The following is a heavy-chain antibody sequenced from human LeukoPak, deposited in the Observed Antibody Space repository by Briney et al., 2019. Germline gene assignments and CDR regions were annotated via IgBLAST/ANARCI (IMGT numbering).Heavy chain of an antibody. D-gene: IGHD5-18*01. CDR3: ARLKLDTAMVTYEKNWFDP. CDR1: GYSFTSYC. V-gene: IGHV5-51*01. CDR2: IYPGDSDT. Sequence: KAGESLKISCKDSGYSFTSYCIGWVRQMPGRGLEWMGIIYPGDSDTRYSPSFQGQVTISADKSISTAYLQWSSLKASDTAMYYCARLKLDTAMVTYEKNWFDPWGQGTLVTVSS. J-gene: IGHJ5*02.